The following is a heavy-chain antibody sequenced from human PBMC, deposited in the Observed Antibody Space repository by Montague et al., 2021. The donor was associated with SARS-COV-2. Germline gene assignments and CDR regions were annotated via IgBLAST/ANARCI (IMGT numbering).Heavy chain of an antibody. D-gene: IGHD3-16*01. V-gene: IGHV4-39*07. CDR2: ALYTGTP. CDR3: VAGGDSAKAGAY. J-gene: IGHJ4*02. CDR1: GGSIANSHKY. Sequence: SETLSLTCTVSGGSIANSHKYWGWVRQPPGKGLEWIGSALYTGTPYDHPSLTARVIISLDTSKNQFSLKMYSVTAADTATYFCVAGGDSAKAGAYWGQGTLVTVSS.